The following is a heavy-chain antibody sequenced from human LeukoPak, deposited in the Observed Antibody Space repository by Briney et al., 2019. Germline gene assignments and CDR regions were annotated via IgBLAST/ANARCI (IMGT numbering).Heavy chain of an antibody. CDR1: GFTFSSYS. Sequence: GGSLRLSCAASGFTFSSYSMNWVRQAPGKGLEWVSYISSSSSTIYYADSVKGRFTISRDNAKNSLYLQMNSLRDEDTAVYYCARDGDCSSTSCYIPYYYGMDVWGQGTTVTVSS. CDR3: ARDGDCSSTSCYIPYYYGMDV. V-gene: IGHV3-48*02. D-gene: IGHD2-2*02. CDR2: ISSSSSTI. J-gene: IGHJ6*02.